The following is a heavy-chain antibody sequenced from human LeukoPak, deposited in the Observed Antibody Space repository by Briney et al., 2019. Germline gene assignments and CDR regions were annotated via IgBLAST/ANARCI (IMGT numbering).Heavy chain of an antibody. CDR2: ISGRDCGT. CDR3: AKWEGSHILTGYYESDY. D-gene: IGHD3-9*01. J-gene: IGHJ4*02. Sequence: GATLTLPCTASRFIFSNYGFTWLRRAPGKGLVRVSPISGRDCGTLYEDSEERRFTLSRDYPKATLYPQTNTLRVADTAVYYCAKWEGSHILTGYYESDYWGQGTLVTVSS. V-gene: IGHV3-23*01. CDR1: RFIFSNYG.